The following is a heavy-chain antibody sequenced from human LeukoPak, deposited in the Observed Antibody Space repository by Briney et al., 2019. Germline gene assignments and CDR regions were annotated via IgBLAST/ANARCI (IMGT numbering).Heavy chain of an antibody. J-gene: IGHJ3*02. CDR1: GYSISSGYY. V-gene: IGHV4-38-2*02. CDR2: FSHSGNT. Sequence: SETLSLTCTVSGYSISSGYYWGWIRQPPGKGLEWIGSFSHSGNTYYKPSLKSRVTISVDTSKNQFSLKLSSVTAADTAMYYCARKYSDSLDPDAFDIWGQGTMVIVSS. D-gene: IGHD1-1*01. CDR3: ARKYSDSLDPDAFDI.